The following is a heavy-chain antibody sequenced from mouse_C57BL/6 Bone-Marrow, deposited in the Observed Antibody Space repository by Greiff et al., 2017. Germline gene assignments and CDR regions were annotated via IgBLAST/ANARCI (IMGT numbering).Heavy chain of an antibody. CDR1: GFSFNTYA. V-gene: IGHV10-1*01. CDR3: VRLGTAQATYAMDY. CDR2: IRSKSNNYAT. D-gene: IGHD3-2*02. J-gene: IGHJ4*01. Sequence: EVKLVESGGGLVQPKGSLKLSCAASGFSFNTYAMNWVRQAPGKGLEWVARIRSKSNNYATYYADSVKDRFTISRDDSESMLYLQMNNLKTEDTAMYYCVRLGTAQATYAMDYWGQGTSVTVSS.